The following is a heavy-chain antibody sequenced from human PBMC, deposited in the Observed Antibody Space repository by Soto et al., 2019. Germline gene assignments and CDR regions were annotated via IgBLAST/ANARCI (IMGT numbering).Heavy chain of an antibody. J-gene: IGHJ4*02. CDR3: ARRYSSGWFLDY. V-gene: IGHV4-59*08. D-gene: IGHD6-19*01. Sequence: SETLSLTCTVSGASISNYDWSWIRQPPGKGLEWIGYFYYSGSTNYNPSLKSRVTISVDTSKNQFSLKLSSVTAADTAVYYCARRYSSGWFLDYWGQGTLVTVSS. CDR1: GASISNYD. CDR2: FYYSGST.